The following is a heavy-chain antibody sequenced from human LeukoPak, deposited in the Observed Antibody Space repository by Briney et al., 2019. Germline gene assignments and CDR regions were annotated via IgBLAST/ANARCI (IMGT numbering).Heavy chain of an antibody. CDR3: ARDPYGEGNFDY. Sequence: PSETLSLICAVYGGSFSGYYWSWLRQPPGKGLEWIGEINHSGSTNYNPSLKSRVTISVDTSKNQFSLKLSSVTAADTAVYYCARDPYGEGNFDYWGQGTLVTVSS. D-gene: IGHD3-10*01. V-gene: IGHV4-34*01. CDR1: GGSFSGYY. J-gene: IGHJ4*02. CDR2: INHSGST.